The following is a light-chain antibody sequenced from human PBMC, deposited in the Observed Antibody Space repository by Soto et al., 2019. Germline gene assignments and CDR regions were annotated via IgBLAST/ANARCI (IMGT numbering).Light chain of an antibody. J-gene: IGLJ3*02. CDR1: SSNIGANYD. CDR2: DST. CDR3: QSFDSILTAWV. V-gene: IGLV1-40*01. Sequence: QSVLTQPPSVSGAPGQRVTISCTGSSSNIGANYDVHWYQQLPGTAPKLLISDSTDRPSGVPDRFSGSKSGTSASLAITGLQAEDEADYSCQSFDSILTAWVFGGGTKLTVL.